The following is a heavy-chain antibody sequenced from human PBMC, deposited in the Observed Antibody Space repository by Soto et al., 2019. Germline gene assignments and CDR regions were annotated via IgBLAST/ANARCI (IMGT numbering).Heavy chain of an antibody. CDR2: ISYDGSNK. CDR1: GFTFSSYG. CDR3: AKAPRSTYFFDY. D-gene: IGHD3-16*01. Sequence: GGSLRLSCAGSGFTFSSYGMHWVRQAPGKGLEWVAVISYDGSNKYYADTVNGRFTISRDNSKNTLYLQRNSLRAEDTAGYYCAKAPRSTYFFDYWGQGTLVTGSS. J-gene: IGHJ4*02. V-gene: IGHV3-30*18.